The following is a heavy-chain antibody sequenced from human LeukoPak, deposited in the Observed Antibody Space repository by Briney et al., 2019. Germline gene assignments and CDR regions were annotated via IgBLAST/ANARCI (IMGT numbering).Heavy chain of an antibody. CDR2: IIPTLGLA. V-gene: IGHV1-69*10. CDR1: GGTFSSFA. CDR3: AKRISSTYDISGYSFVY. Sequence: ASVKVSCKAAGGTFSSFAISWVRQAPGQGVEWMGRIIPTLGLANYPQKFQGRVTITADKSTSTAYMELSSLRSEDTAVYYCAKRISSTYDISGYSFVYWGQRTLVTVSS. J-gene: IGHJ4*02. D-gene: IGHD3-22*01.